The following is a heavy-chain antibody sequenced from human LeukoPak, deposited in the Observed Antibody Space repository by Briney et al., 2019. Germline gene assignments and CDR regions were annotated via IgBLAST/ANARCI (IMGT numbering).Heavy chain of an antibody. CDR2: INVGGGT. D-gene: IGHD3-22*01. J-gene: IGHJ4*02. CDR1: GGSSSGFY. Sequence: PSETLSLTCVVYGGSSSGFYWTWIRQTPGKGLEWIGKINVGGGTNYNPSLKSRVTMSLDTSKNQFSLKLSSVTAADTAVYYCAGATLDYYDSSGYYDYWGQGTLVTVSS. V-gene: IGHV4-34*01. CDR3: AGATLDYYDSSGYYDY.